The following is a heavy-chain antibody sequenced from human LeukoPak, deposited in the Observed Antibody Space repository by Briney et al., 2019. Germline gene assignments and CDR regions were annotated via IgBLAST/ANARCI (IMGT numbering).Heavy chain of an antibody. CDR3: ARHSGRGGYSSGRAFDY. D-gene: IGHD6-19*01. CDR1: GGSISSYY. CDR2: IYYSGST. Sequence: SETLSLTCTVSGGSISSYYWSWIRQPPGKGLEWIGYIYYSGSTNYNPSLKSRVTISVDTSKNQFSLKLSSVTAADTAVYYCARHSGRGGYSSGRAFDYWGQGTLVTVSS. V-gene: IGHV4-59*08. J-gene: IGHJ4*02.